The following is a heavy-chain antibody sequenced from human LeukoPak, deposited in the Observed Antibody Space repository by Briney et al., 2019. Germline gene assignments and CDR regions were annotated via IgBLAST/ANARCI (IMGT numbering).Heavy chain of an antibody. V-gene: IGHV3-21*01. J-gene: IGHJ6*03. D-gene: IGHD6-19*01. CDR2: ISSSSSYI. CDR3: ARVADGWYGYYYYYMDV. Sequence: GGSLRLSCAASGFTFSSYSMNWVRQAPGKGLEWVSSISSSSSYIYYADSVKGRFTISRDSAKNSLYLQMNRLRAEDTAVYYCARVADGWYGYYYYYMDVWGKGTTVTVSS. CDR1: GFTFSSYS.